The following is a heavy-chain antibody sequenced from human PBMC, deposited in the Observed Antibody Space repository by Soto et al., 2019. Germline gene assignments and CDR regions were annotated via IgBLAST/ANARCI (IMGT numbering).Heavy chain of an antibody. CDR3: ARDHWNYEIYYYYMDV. CDR1: GFTFSSYA. J-gene: IGHJ6*03. CDR2: ISSNGGST. D-gene: IGHD1-7*01. Sequence: PGGSLRLSCAASGFTFSSYAMHWVRQAPGKGLEYVSAISSNGGSTYYANSVKGRFTISRDNSKNTPYLQMGSLRAEDMAVYYCARDHWNYEIYYYYMDVWGKGTTVTVSS. V-gene: IGHV3-64*01.